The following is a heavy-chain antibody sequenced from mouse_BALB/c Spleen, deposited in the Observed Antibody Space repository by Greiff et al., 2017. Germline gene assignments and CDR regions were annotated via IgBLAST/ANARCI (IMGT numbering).Heavy chain of an antibody. V-gene: IGHV2-3*01. D-gene: IGHD2-1*01. Sequence: VMLVESGPGLVAPSQSLSITCTASGFSLTSYGVSWVRQPPGKGLEWLGVIWGDGSTNYHSALISGLSISKDNSKSQVFLILNRLQTDDTATYYCTQRGAYGNYFDYWGQGTTLTVSS. CDR2: IWGDGST. CDR3: TQRGAYGNYFDY. CDR1: GFSLTSYG. J-gene: IGHJ2*01.